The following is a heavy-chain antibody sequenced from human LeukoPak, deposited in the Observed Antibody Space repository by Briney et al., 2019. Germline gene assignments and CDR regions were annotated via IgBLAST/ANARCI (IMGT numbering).Heavy chain of an antibody. V-gene: IGHV4-59*01. D-gene: IGHD1-1*01. Sequence: SETLPLTCTVSGGSISSYYWSWIRQPPGKGLEWIGYIYYSGSTNYNPSLKSRVTISVDTSKNQFSLKLSSVTAADTAVYYCARESGEAFDIWGQGTMVTVSS. CDR2: IYYSGST. CDR1: GGSISSYY. J-gene: IGHJ3*02. CDR3: ARESGEAFDI.